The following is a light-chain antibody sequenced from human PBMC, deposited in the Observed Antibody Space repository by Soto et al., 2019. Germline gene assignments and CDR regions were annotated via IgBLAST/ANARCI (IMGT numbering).Light chain of an antibody. CDR3: QQYVSSPFS. CDR1: QSVSSVY. CDR2: GAS. V-gene: IGKV3-20*01. Sequence: EIVFTQSPGTLSLSPGERAALSCRASQSVSSVYLAWYQQKPGQAPRLLIYGASSRATGIPDRFSGSGSGTDFTLTISRLEPEDYAVYYCQQYVSSPFSFGPGTKVDIK. J-gene: IGKJ3*01.